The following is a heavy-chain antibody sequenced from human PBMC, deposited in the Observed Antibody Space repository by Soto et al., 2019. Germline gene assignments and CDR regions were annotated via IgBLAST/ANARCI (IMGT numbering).Heavy chain of an antibody. CDR1: GGSISSSKYY. CDR3: VSAAKWELLFEY. J-gene: IGHJ4*02. CDR2: IYYTEGT. D-gene: IGHD1-26*01. Sequence: SKTLSLTCTVSGGSISSSKYYWAWIRQPPGKGLEWIGNIYYTEGTYYNPSLKSRVTISVDTSKNQVSLKLFSVTAADTTVYYCVSAAKWELLFEYWGKGTLVTVSS. V-gene: IGHV4-39*01.